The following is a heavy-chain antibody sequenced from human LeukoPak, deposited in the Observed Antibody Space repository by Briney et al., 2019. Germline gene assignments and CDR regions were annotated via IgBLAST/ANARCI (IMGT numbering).Heavy chain of an antibody. J-gene: IGHJ4*02. Sequence: GGSLRLSCAASGFTFSSYWMSWVRQAPGKGLEWVSAISGSGSSTYYADSVKGRFTISRDNSKNTLYLQMNSLRAEDTAVYYCAKYYYDSSGYYPLFDYWGQGTLVTVSS. V-gene: IGHV3-23*01. CDR1: GFTFSSYW. CDR2: ISGSGSST. CDR3: AKYYYDSSGYYPLFDY. D-gene: IGHD3-22*01.